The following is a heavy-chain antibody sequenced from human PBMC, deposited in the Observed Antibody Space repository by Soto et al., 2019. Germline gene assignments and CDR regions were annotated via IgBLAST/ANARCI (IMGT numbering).Heavy chain of an antibody. CDR3: ARSGDYDYYYAMDV. D-gene: IGHD4-17*01. V-gene: IGHV3-33*01. CDR2: IWYDGSNE. J-gene: IGHJ6*02. CDR1: GFSFSSYG. Sequence: QVQLVESGGGVVQPGRSLRLSCAASGFSFSSYGMHWVRQAPGKGPEWVAVIWYDGSNEYYGDSVKGRFTISRDNSKNTLYLQMNSLGAEDTAVYYCARSGDYDYYYAMDVWGQWTTVTVSS.